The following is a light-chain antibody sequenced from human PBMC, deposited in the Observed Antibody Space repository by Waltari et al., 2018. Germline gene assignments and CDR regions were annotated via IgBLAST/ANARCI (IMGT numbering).Light chain of an antibody. Sequence: SCTRSSGSIASNYVQWYQQRPGSSPTTVIYESNQRPSGVPDRFSGSIDSSSNSASLAISGLKTEDEADYYCQSYNSNTEGVFGGGTKLTVL. V-gene: IGLV6-57*01. CDR2: ESN. CDR3: QSYNSNTEGV. CDR1: SGSIASNY. J-gene: IGLJ3*02.